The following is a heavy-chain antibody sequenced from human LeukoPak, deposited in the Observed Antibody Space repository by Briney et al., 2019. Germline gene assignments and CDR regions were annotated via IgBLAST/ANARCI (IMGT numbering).Heavy chain of an antibody. CDR1: GFTFSTYW. Sequence: GGSLRLSRAASGFTFSTYWMSWVRQGAGKGLEWVANIKQDGSEKYYVDSVKGRFTISRDNVKNSLYLQRNSLRAEDTAVYYCVRDWGVAVAGTAGYWRQETRVSVSS. CDR3: VRDWGVAVAGTAGY. CDR2: IKQDGSEK. V-gene: IGHV3-7*01. D-gene: IGHD6-19*01. J-gene: IGHJ4*02.